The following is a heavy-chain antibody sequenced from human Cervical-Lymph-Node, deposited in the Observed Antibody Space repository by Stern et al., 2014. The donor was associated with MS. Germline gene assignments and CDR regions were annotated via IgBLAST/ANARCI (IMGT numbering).Heavy chain of an antibody. CDR2: ISGSSSTI. Sequence: QVQLVESGGDLVKPGGSLRLSCAASGFSFSDYQMNWIRQAPGKGLEWVSYISGSSSTIFYADSVKGRFTISRDNAKNSLYLQMNSLRAEDTAVYYCARAPRHPSTMILRVYAIRSPSFDYWGRGTLVTVSS. J-gene: IGHJ4*02. D-gene: IGHD2-8*01. V-gene: IGHV3-11*01. CDR1: GFSFSDYQ. CDR3: ARAPRHPSTMILRVYAIRSPSFDY.